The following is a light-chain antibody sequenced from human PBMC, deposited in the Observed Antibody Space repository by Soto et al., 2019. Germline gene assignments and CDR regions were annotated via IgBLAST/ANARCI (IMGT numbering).Light chain of an antibody. Sequence: DIQRTQFHSTLSSSVGDRVTITCLASQGISSYLAWYQQKPGKAPKFLIYKASTLESGVPSRFSGSGSGTEFTLTISSVQPDDFATYYCQQYKSYPLTFGGGTNVDIK. CDR2: KAS. CDR3: QQYKSYPLT. V-gene: IGKV1-5*03. J-gene: IGKJ4*01. CDR1: QGISSY.